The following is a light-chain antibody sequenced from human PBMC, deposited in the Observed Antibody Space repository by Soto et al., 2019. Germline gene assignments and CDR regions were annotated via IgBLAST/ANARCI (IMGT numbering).Light chain of an antibody. CDR1: QSISSW. CDR2: KAS. V-gene: IGKV1-5*03. J-gene: IGKJ4*01. CDR3: QQYNSYPLT. Sequence: DIQMTQSPSTLSASVGDRVTITCRASQSISSWLAWYQQKPGKAPKLLIYKASSLESGDPSRFSGSGSGTEFTLTISSPQPDDFATYYCQQYNSYPLTFGGGTKVEIK.